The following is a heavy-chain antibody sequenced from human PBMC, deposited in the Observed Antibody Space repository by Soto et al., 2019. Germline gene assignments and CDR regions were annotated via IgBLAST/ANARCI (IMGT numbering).Heavy chain of an antibody. D-gene: IGHD2-15*01. CDR2: IYPGDSDT. V-gene: IGHV5-51*01. Sequence: ICRNGAEYNFVNLWISCVLQMPGKGLEWMGMIYPGDSDTRYSPSFQGQVTISADKSTGTAYLQWDSLKASDTAIFYCARSMNSYSAMNVWGQGTTVTLPS. CDR1: EYNFVNLW. J-gene: IGHJ6*02. CDR3: ARSMNSYSAMNV.